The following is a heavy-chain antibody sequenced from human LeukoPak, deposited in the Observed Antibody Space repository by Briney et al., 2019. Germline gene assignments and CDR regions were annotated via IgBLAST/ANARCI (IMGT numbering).Heavy chain of an antibody. J-gene: IGHJ6*03. Sequence: SETLSLTCAVYGGSFSDYYWSWIRQPPGKGLEWIGEINPSGSTNYSPSLKSRVTISVDTSKKQFSLNLSSVAAADPAVYFCARVGYSYVINDWSRTGLGAYPTKYYYHMDVWDKGTTVTVSS. CDR3: ARVGYSYVINDWSRTGLGAYPTKYYYHMDV. CDR2: INPSGST. D-gene: IGHD5-18*01. V-gene: IGHV4-34*01. CDR1: GGSFSDYY.